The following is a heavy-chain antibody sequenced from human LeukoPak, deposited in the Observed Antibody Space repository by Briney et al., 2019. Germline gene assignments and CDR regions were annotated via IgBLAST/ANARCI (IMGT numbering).Heavy chain of an antibody. D-gene: IGHD6-19*01. CDR1: GFTLDDYA. CDR3: VKESEDSSGWATRYYFDY. Sequence: GGSLRLSCATSGFTLDDYAMHWVRQAPGKGLEWVAGVTWNSDNIDYAESVRGRFTISRDNAKNSLYLGMNSLRLEDTALYYCVKESEDSSGWATRYYFDYWGQGSLVTVS. V-gene: IGHV3-9*01. CDR2: VTWNSDNI. J-gene: IGHJ4*02.